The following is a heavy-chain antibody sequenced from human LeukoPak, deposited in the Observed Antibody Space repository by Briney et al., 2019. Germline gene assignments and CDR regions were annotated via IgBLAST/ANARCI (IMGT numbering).Heavy chain of an antibody. J-gene: IGHJ5*02. V-gene: IGHV3-48*01. D-gene: IGHD3-3*01. CDR2: ISSSSSTI. CDR1: GFTFSSYS. CDR3: ARDMRFLEFDP. Sequence: PGGSLRLSCAASGFTFSSYSMNWVRQAPGKGLEWVSYISSSSSTIYYADSVKGRFTISRDNAKNSLYLQMNSLRAEDTAVYYCARDMRFLEFDPWGQGTLVTVSS.